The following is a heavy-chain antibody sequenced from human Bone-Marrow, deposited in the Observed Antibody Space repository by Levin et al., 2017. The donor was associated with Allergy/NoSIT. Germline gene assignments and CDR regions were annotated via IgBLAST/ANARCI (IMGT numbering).Heavy chain of an antibody. J-gene: IGHJ4*02. V-gene: IGHV4-39*01. CDR2: IYYSGST. CDR1: GGSISSSSYY. CDR3: ARLTMIVAYYFDY. D-gene: IGHD3-22*01. Sequence: SETLSLTCTVSGGSISSSSYYWGWIRQPPGKGLEWIGSIYYSGSTYYNPSLKSRVTISVDTSKNQFSLKLSSVTAADTAVYYCARLTMIVAYYFDYWGQGTLVTVSS.